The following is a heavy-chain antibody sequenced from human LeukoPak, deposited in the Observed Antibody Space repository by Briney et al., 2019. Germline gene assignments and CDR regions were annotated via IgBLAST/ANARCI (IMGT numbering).Heavy chain of an antibody. CDR1: GGSFSGYY. Sequence: SETLSLTCAGYGGSFSGYYWSWIRQPPGKGLEWIGEINHSGSTNYNPSLKSRVTISVDTYKNQFSLKLNSVTAADTAVYFCARESGYSTSWYGWYFDYWGQGTLVTVSS. D-gene: IGHD6-13*01. V-gene: IGHV4-34*01. J-gene: IGHJ4*02. CDR3: ARESGYSTSWYGWYFDY. CDR2: INHSGST.